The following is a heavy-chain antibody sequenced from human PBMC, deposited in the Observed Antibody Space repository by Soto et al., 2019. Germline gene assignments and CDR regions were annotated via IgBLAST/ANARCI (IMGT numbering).Heavy chain of an antibody. D-gene: IGHD3-3*01. Sequence: SQTLSLTCVISGDSVSSNSAAWNWIRQSPSRGLEWLGRTYYRSKWYNDYAVSVKSRITINPDTSKNQFSLQLNSVTPEDTAVYYCARALPYYDFWSGYYYMDVWGKGTTVTVSS. CDR2: TYYRSKWYN. CDR1: GDSVSSNSAA. CDR3: ARALPYYDFWSGYYYMDV. J-gene: IGHJ6*03. V-gene: IGHV6-1*01.